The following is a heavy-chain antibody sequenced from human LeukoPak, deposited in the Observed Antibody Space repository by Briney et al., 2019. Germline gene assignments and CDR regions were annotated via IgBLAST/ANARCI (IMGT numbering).Heavy chain of an antibody. Sequence: SVKVSCKASGYTFTGYYMHWVRQAPGQGLEWMGWINPNSGGTNYAQKFQGRVTMTRDTSISTAYMELSRLRSDDTAVYCCARDTTSQAYCSGGSCYSGWFDPWGQGTLVTVSS. D-gene: IGHD2-15*01. CDR2: INPNSGGT. CDR1: GYTFTGYY. V-gene: IGHV1-2*02. CDR3: ARDTTSQAYCSGGSCYSGWFDP. J-gene: IGHJ5*02.